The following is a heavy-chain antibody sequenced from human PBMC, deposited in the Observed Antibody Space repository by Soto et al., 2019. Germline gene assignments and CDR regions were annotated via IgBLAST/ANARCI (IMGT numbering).Heavy chain of an antibody. D-gene: IGHD7-27*01. CDR2: INPSDGST. CDR1: GYTFTNYF. Sequence: QVQLVQSGAEVKKPGASVKVSCQAAGYTFTNYFMHWVRQAPGQGLEWMGIINPSDGSTNYAQKFQGRVTMTRDTSTSTVYMEVSSLRSEDTAVYYCTRAGDQYFDHWGQGTLVTVSS. J-gene: IGHJ4*02. V-gene: IGHV1-46*03. CDR3: TRAGDQYFDH.